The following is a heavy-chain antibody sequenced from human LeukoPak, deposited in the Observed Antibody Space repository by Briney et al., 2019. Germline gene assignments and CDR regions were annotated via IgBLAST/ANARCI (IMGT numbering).Heavy chain of an antibody. CDR2: IYYSGST. CDR3: ARDFRTRAFDI. D-gene: IGHD2-15*01. J-gene: IGHJ3*02. CDR1: GGSISSYY. Sequence: SETLSLTCTVSGGSISSYYWSWIRQPPGKGLEWIGYIYYSGSTNYNPSLKSRVTISVDTSKNQFSLKLSSVTAADTAVYYCARDFRTRAFDIWGQGTMVTVSS. V-gene: IGHV4-59*01.